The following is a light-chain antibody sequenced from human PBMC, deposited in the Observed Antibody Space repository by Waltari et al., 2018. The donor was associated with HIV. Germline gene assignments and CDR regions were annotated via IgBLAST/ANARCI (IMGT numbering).Light chain of an antibody. V-gene: IGLV2-14*01. J-gene: IGLJ2*01. CDR1: SNDVGGYNY. CDR2: EVR. CDR3: SSYTSSSTDVV. Sequence: QSALTQPATVSGSPGQSITISFTGGSNDVGGYNYVSCSQHLPGKAPKLIIYEVRNRPSGVSNRFSGSKSGNTASLTISGLQAEDEADYYCSSYTSSSTDVVFGGGTKLTVL.